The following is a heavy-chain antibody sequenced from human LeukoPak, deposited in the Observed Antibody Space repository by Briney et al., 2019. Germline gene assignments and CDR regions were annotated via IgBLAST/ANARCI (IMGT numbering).Heavy chain of an antibody. J-gene: IGHJ6*03. D-gene: IGHD2-21*02. V-gene: IGHV3-53*01. CDR3: ARDISDARYYYYYMDV. Sequence: GGSLRLSCAASGFTVSTNYMSWVRQAPGKGLEWVSVIYSGGNTYYADSVKGRFIISRDKYKNTLYLQMNSLRAEDTAVYYCARDISDARYYYYYMDVWGKGTTVTVSS. CDR1: GFTVSTNY. CDR2: IYSGGNT.